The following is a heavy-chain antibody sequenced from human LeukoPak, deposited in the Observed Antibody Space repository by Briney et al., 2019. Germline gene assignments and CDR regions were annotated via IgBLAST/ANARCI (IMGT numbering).Heavy chain of an antibody. J-gene: IGHJ4*02. CDR2: IYYSGST. V-gene: IGHV4-59*01. CDR3: ARANYYGSASEIDY. Sequence: SETLSLTCTVSGGSISSYYWSWIRQPPGKGLEWIGYIYYSGSTNYNPSLKSRVTISVDTSKNQFSLKLSSVTAADTAVYYCARANYYGSASEIDYWGQGTLVTVSS. D-gene: IGHD3-10*01. CDR1: GGSISSYY.